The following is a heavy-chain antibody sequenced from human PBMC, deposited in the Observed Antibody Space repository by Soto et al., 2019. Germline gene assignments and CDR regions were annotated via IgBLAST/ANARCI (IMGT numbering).Heavy chain of an antibody. V-gene: IGHV3-33*01. CDR3: ARDGTGWTGGDH. D-gene: IGHD6-19*01. J-gene: IGHJ4*02. CDR2: LWRDGSKV. CDR1: GLTFSDYD. Sequence: HPGGSLRLSCAASGLTFSDYDMHWVRQAPGKRLEWVAVLWRDGSKVYYADSVKGRFTISRDNSKNTLYLEMNSLRVEDTAVYYCARDGTGWTGGDHWGQGTLVTVSS.